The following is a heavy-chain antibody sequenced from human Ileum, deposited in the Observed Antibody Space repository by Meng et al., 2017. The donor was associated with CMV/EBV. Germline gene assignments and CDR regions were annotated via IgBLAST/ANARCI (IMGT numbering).Heavy chain of an antibody. V-gene: IGHV1-69*13. D-gene: IGHD5-24*01. Sequence: SVKVSCKASGGTFSSYAFSWVRQAPGQGLEWMGQIIPFFGPPNYAQKFQGRVTISADESTSTVYMELSSPRSADTAVYYCARSRGYNLYYFDYWGQGALVTVSS. CDR3: ARSRGYNLYYFDY. CDR1: GGTFSSYA. J-gene: IGHJ4*02. CDR2: IIPFFGPP.